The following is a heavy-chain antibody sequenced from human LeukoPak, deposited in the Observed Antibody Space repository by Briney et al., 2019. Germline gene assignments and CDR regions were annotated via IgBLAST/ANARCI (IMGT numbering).Heavy chain of an antibody. D-gene: IGHD3-16*01. Sequence: GGSLRLSCAASGFTFSNHWMHWVRQAPGKGLVWVSRINSDMSSTNYADSVKGRFTISRDNARNTVFLQMNGLRAEDTAVYYCARDPWGGRAYWGQGTLVTVSS. V-gene: IGHV3-74*01. CDR1: GFTFSNHW. J-gene: IGHJ4*02. CDR3: ARDPWGGRAY. CDR2: INSDMSST.